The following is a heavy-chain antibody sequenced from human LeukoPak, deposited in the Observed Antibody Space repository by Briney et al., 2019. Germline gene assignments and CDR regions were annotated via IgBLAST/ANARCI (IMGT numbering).Heavy chain of an antibody. V-gene: IGHV3-21*01. CDR1: GFTFSSYS. Sequence: GGSLRLSCAAPGFTFSSYSMSWVRQAPGKGLEWVSSISSSSSYIYYADSVKGRFTISRDNAKNSLYLQMNSLRAEDTAVYYCARGDIVVVPAANYYYGMDVWGQGTTVTVSS. J-gene: IGHJ6*02. CDR2: ISSSSSYI. D-gene: IGHD2-2*01. CDR3: ARGDIVVVPAANYYYGMDV.